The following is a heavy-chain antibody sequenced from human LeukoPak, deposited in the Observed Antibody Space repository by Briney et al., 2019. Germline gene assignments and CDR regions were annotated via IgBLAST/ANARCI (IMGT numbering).Heavy chain of an antibody. CDR3: ALRDSSGYYPDY. J-gene: IGHJ4*02. Sequence: SETLSLTCAVYGGSFSGYYWSWIRQPPGKGLEWIGEINHSGSANYNPSLKSRATISVDTSKNQFSLRLSSVTATDTAVYYCALRDSSGYYPDYWGQGTLVTVSS. CDR2: INHSGSA. CDR1: GGSFSGYY. V-gene: IGHV4-34*01. D-gene: IGHD3-22*01.